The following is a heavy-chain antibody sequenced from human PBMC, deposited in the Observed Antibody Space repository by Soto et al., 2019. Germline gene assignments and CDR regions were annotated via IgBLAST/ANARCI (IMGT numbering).Heavy chain of an antibody. Sequence: QVQLVQSGAEVKKPGASVKVSCKASGYTFTSYGISWVRQAPGQGLEWMGWISAYDGNANYAQKFQGRVTMTTDTSTSTAYMELGSQRSDDAAVYFCARDYGGNPYYYYYGMDVWGQGTTVTVSS. CDR2: ISAYDGNA. CDR1: GYTFTSYG. D-gene: IGHD4-17*01. CDR3: ARDYGGNPYYYYYGMDV. V-gene: IGHV1-18*04. J-gene: IGHJ6*02.